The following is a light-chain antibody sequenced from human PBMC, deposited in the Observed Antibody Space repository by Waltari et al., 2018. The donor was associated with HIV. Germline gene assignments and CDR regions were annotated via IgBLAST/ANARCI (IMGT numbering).Light chain of an antibody. CDR2: KDT. V-gene: IGLV3-25*03. CDR1: ALPKPY. J-gene: IGLJ3*02. Sequence: SYELTQPPSVSVSPGQTARITCSGDALPKPYAYWYQQKPGQAPVLVIYKDTERPSGIPERVSGSSSGTTVTLTISGVQAEDEADDYCQSPDSSGPWVFGGGTKLTVL. CDR3: QSPDSSGPWV.